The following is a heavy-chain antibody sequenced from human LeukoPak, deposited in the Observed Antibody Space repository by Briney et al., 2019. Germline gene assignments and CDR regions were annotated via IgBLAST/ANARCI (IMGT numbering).Heavy chain of an antibody. J-gene: IGHJ6*03. CDR3: AKEGGGGWYFYYYYMDV. D-gene: IGHD6-19*01. Sequence: GGSLRLSCAASGFTFSSYGMHWVRQAPGKGLEWVAFIRYDGSNKYYADSVKGRFTISRDNSKNTLYLQMNSLRAEDTAVYYCAKEGGGGWYFYYYYMDVWGKGTTVTISS. CDR1: GFTFSSYG. V-gene: IGHV3-30*02. CDR2: IRYDGSNK.